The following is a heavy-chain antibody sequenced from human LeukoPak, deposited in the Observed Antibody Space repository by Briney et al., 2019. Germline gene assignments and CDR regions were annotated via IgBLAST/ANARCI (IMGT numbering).Heavy chain of an antibody. J-gene: IGHJ4*02. V-gene: IGHV4-61*02. Sequence: SETLSLTCSVSGGSIVSGAYYWNWIRQPAGKGLEWIGRVFSSGKVYSSGTAHYNPSLKSRVVMSVGTSKNQFSLKVTSVTAADTALYYCARGVLLLNFFDSWGQGTLVTVAS. CDR3: ARGVLLLNFFDS. CDR1: GGSIVSGAYY. CDR2: VFSSGKVYSSGTA. D-gene: IGHD2/OR15-2a*01.